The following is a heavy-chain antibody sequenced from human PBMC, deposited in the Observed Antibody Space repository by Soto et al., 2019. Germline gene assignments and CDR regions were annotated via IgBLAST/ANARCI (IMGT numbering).Heavy chain of an antibody. CDR1: GGSITSYY. D-gene: IGHD3-10*01. CDR3: ARRWSGTDY. CDR2: IHNSGST. J-gene: IGHJ4*01. Sequence: XGTLSLTCTVSGGSITSYYWSWIRQPPGKGLEWIGYIHNSGSTSYNPSLQSRVTISADVSKNQFSLDLRSVTAADTAVYYCARRWSGTDYWGQGTWSPSPQ. V-gene: IGHV4-59*01.